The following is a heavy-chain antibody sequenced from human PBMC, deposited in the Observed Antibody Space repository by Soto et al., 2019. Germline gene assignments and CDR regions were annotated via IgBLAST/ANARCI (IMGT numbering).Heavy chain of an antibody. CDR3: ARRRSGYDLARVIRYFDE. CDR2: INHSGST. V-gene: IGHV4-34*01. D-gene: IGHD5-12*01. CDR1: GGSFSGYY. J-gene: IGHJ4*02. Sequence: SETLSLTCAVYGGSFSGYYWSWIRQPPGKGLEWIGEINHSGSTNYNPSLKSRVTISVDTSKNQFSLKLSSVTAADTAVYYCARRRSGYDLARVIRYFDEWGQGTLVTVSS.